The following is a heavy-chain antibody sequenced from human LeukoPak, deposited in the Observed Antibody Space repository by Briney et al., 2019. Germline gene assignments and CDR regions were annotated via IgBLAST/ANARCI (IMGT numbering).Heavy chain of an antibody. V-gene: IGHV3-48*01. D-gene: IGHD4-17*01. CDR3: ARMTTVRYFDY. CDR1: GFTLSSYS. Sequence: GGSLRLSCAASGFTLSSYSMNWVRQAPGKGLEWVSYISSSSSTIYYADSVKGRFTISRDNAKNSLYLQMNSLRAEDTAVYYCARMTTVRYFDYWGQGTLVTVSS. CDR2: ISSSSSTI. J-gene: IGHJ4*02.